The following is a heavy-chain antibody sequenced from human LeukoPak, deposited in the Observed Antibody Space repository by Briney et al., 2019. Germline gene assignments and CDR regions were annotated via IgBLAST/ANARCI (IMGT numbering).Heavy chain of an antibody. J-gene: IGHJ6*04. V-gene: IGHV3-30*03. D-gene: IGHD3-9*01. CDR1: GFTFSSYG. CDR3: ARDPYYDILTGLPPYYYYGMDV. CDR2: ISYDGSNK. Sequence: GRSLRLSCAASGFTFSSYGMHCVRQAPGKGREWVAVISYDGSNKYYADSVKGRFTISRDNSKNTLYLQMNSLSAEDTAVYYCARDPYYDILTGLPPYYYYGMDVWGKGTTVTVSS.